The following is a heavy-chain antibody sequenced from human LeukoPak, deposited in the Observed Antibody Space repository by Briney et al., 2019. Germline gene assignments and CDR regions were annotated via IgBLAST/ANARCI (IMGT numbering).Heavy chain of an antibody. Sequence: MASETLSLTCAVYGGSFSGYYWRWISQPPGKGLEWIGEINHSGSTNYNPSLKSRVTISVDTSKNQFSLKLSSVTAADTAVYYCARAYSSGWYRRDAFDIWGQGTMVTVSS. CDR1: GGSFSGYY. V-gene: IGHV4-34*01. D-gene: IGHD6-19*01. CDR2: INHSGST. CDR3: ARAYSSGWYRRDAFDI. J-gene: IGHJ3*02.